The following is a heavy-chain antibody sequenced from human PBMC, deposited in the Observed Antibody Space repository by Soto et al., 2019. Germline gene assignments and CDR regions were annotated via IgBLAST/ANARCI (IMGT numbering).Heavy chain of an antibody. CDR3: ARAILGGTLHAFDI. CDR1: GFTFSAYA. J-gene: IGHJ3*02. CDR2: ISTASST. Sequence: GGSLRLSCAASGFTFSAYAMSWVRQAPGKGLEWVSTISTASSTYYADSVKGRFTISRDNSRNTAYLQMSSLRAEDTALYYCARAILGGTLHAFDIWGQGTVVTVSS. D-gene: IGHD3-3*01. V-gene: IGHV3-23*05.